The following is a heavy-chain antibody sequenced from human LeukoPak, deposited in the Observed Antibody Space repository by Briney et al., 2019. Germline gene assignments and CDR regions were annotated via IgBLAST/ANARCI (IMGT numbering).Heavy chain of an antibody. CDR1: GFTFSSYW. D-gene: IGHD5-12*01. J-gene: IGHJ6*03. V-gene: IGHV3-7*01. CDR2: IKQDGSEK. Sequence: GGSLRLSCAASGFTFSSYWMSWVRQAPGKGLEWVASIKQDGSEKYYVDSVKGRFTISRDNAKNSLYLQMNSLRAENTAVYYCARTYSGYDWWGDYYYYYMDVWGKGTTVTVSS. CDR3: ARTYSGYDWWGDYYYYYMDV.